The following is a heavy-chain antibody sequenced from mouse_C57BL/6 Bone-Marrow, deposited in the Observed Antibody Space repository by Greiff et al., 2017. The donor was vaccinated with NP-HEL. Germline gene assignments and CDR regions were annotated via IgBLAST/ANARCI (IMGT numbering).Heavy chain of an antibody. D-gene: IGHD1-1*01. CDR1: GFTFTDYY. Sequence: EVKLVESGGGLVQPGGSLSLSCAASGFTFTDYYMSWVRQPPGKALEWLGFIRNKANGYTTEYSASVKGRFTISRDNSQSILYLQMNALRAEDSATYYCASLYYYGSSYPFAYWGQGTLVTVSA. V-gene: IGHV7-3*01. J-gene: IGHJ3*01. CDR3: ASLYYYGSSYPFAY. CDR2: IRNKANGYTT.